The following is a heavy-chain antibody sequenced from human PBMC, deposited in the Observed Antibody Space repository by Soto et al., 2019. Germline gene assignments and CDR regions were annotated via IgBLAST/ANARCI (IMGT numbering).Heavy chain of an antibody. CDR3: AHMVVVVAATYYYYYMDV. CDR2: IYWDDDK. D-gene: IGHD2-15*01. V-gene: IGHV2-5*02. J-gene: IGHJ6*03. Sequence: GLDLEWLALIYWDDDKRYSPSLKSRLTITKDTSKNQVVLTMTNMDPVDTATYYCAHMVVVVAATYYYYYMDVWGKGTTVTVSS.